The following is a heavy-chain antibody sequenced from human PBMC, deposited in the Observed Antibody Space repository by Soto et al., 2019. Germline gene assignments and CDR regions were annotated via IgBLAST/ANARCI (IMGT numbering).Heavy chain of an antibody. Sequence: EVQLVESGGGLVQPGGSLRLSCAASGFTVSSNFMSWVRQAPEKGLEWVSVIYSGGSTYYADSVKGRFTISRHNSKNTLYLQMNSLRAEDTAVYYCARGAGYSSGWYDYWGQGTLVTVSS. J-gene: IGHJ4*02. CDR3: ARGAGYSSGWYDY. V-gene: IGHV3-53*04. CDR1: GFTVSSNF. D-gene: IGHD6-19*01. CDR2: IYSGGST.